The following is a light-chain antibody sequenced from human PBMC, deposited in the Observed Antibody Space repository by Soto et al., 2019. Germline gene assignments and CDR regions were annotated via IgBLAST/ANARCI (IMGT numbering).Light chain of an antibody. CDR1: QSISNW. V-gene: IGKV1-5*03. J-gene: IGKJ2*01. Sequence: DIPMTQSPSTLSASVGDRVTITCRASQSISNWLAWYQQKPGKAPKLLIYKASSLESGVPSRFSGSASGTEFTLSISSLQPDDFATYYCHQYNSYPYTFGQGTKLEIK. CDR2: KAS. CDR3: HQYNSYPYT.